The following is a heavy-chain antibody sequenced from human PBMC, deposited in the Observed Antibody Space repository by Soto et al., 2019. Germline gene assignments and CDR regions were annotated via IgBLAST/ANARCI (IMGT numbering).Heavy chain of an antibody. Sequence: ASVKVSCKASGGTFSSYAISWVRQAPGQGLEWMGGIIPIFGTANYAQKFQGRVTITADESTSTAYMELSSLRSEDTAVYYCASVSTRYSSSWYPKYYYYYYGMDVWGQGTTVTVSS. J-gene: IGHJ6*02. CDR3: ASVSTRYSSSWYPKYYYYYYGMDV. CDR1: GGTFSSYA. V-gene: IGHV1-69*13. CDR2: IIPIFGTA. D-gene: IGHD6-13*01.